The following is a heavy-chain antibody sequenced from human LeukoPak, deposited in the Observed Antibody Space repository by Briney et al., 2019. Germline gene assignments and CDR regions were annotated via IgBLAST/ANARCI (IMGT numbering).Heavy chain of an antibody. CDR2: ISSSSSSYI. D-gene: IGHD6-13*01. CDR1: GFTFSSYS. V-gene: IGHV3-21*01. J-gene: IGHJ5*02. Sequence: GGSLRLSCAASGFTFSSYSMNWVRQAPGKGLEWVSSISSSSSSYIYYADSVKGRFTISRDNAKNSLYLQMNSLRAEDTAVYYCARGQQLFWFDPWGQGTLVTVSS. CDR3: ARGQQLFWFDP.